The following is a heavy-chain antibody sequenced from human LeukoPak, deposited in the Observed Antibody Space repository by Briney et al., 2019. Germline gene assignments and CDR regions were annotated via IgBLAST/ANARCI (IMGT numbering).Heavy chain of an antibody. Sequence: ASAKVSCKASGYTFTRYGISWVRQAPGQGLQWLGWISASNGNTNYVQKFRDRVTMSTDTSTGTAYLDVRSLTSDDTAVYYCARDHSNWNYAPDFWGQGTLVIVSS. J-gene: IGHJ4*02. CDR2: ISASNGNT. CDR3: ARDHSNWNYAPDF. CDR1: GYTFTRYG. V-gene: IGHV1-18*01. D-gene: IGHD1-7*01.